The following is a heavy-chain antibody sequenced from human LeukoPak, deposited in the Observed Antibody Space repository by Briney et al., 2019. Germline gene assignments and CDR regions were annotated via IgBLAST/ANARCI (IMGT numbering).Heavy chain of an antibody. CDR2: IYYSGST. CDR1: GGSISSYY. D-gene: IGHD6-19*01. CDR3: ARTKYSSGWSPFDY. V-gene: IGHV4-59*01. Sequence: SETLSLTCTVSGGSISSYYWSWIRQPPGKGLEWIGYIYYSGSTNYNPSLKSRVTISVDTSKNQFSLKLSSVTAADTAVYYCARTKYSSGWSPFDYWGQGTLVTVSS. J-gene: IGHJ4*02.